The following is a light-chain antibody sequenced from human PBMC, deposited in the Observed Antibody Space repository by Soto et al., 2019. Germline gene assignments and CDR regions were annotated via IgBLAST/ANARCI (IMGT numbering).Light chain of an antibody. V-gene: IGKV3-11*01. Sequence: EIVLTQSPATLSLSPGERATLSCRASQSVSSYLAWYQQKPGQAPRLLIYDASNRATGIPARFSGSGSGTDFTLTISSLEPEDFAVYDCQQRRNWPLTFGGGTKVEIK. CDR3: QQRRNWPLT. CDR2: DAS. CDR1: QSVSSY. J-gene: IGKJ4*01.